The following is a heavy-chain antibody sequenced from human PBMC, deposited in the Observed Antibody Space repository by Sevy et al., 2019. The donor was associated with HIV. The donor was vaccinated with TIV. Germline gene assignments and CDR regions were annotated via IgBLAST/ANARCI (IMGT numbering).Heavy chain of an antibody. CDR3: VRVLWDVLVVPAATPSPWLDS. D-gene: IGHD1-26*01. Sequence: GGSLRLSCAASGFTFDTYWMGWVRQAPGRGLERVASIDPRGNERAYLDSLKGRFTISRANAKNSLYLQMHSLKAGDTALYYCVRVLWDVLVVPAATPSPWLDSWCQGTLVTVSS. V-gene: IGHV3-7*01. CDR2: IDPRGNER. CDR1: GFTFDTYW. J-gene: IGHJ5*01.